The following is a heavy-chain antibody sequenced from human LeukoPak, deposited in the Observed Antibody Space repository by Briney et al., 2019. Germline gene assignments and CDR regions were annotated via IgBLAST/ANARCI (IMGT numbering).Heavy chain of an antibody. CDR2: ISGDGATT. CDR3: AKDNQRGGFQH. J-gene: IGHJ1*01. CDR1: GFTFSNHY. D-gene: IGHD3-16*01. Sequence: PGGSLRLSCAASGFTFSNHYMHWVRQAPGKGLEWVSLISGDGATTYYADSVKGRFNISRDNSKSSLYLQMNSLRSEDTALYYCAKDNQRGGFQHWGQGTLVTVSS. V-gene: IGHV3-43*02.